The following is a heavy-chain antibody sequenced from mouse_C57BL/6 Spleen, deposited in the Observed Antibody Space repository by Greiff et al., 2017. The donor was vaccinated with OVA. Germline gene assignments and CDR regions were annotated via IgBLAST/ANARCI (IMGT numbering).Heavy chain of an antibody. Sequence: QVQLQQSGAELVRPGASVTLSCKASGYTFTDYEMHWVKQTPVHGLEWIGAIDPETGGTAYNQKFKGKAILTADKSSSTAYMELRSLTSEDSAVYYCTRGGGSSYVEDFFAYWGQGTLVTVSA. CDR1: GYTFTDYE. V-gene: IGHV1-15*01. D-gene: IGHD1-1*01. J-gene: IGHJ3*01. CDR2: IDPETGGT. CDR3: TRGGGSSYVEDFFAY.